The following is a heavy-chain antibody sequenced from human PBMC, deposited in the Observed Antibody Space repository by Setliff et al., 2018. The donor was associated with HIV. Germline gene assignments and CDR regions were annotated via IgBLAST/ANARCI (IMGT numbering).Heavy chain of an antibody. CDR1: GGPISSGSYS. D-gene: IGHD3-22*01. J-gene: IGHJ4*02. Sequence: SETLSLTCTVSGGPISSGSYSWSWIRQPAGKGLEWIGRISHSGNTYYNPSLQSRVTISLDMSKNQFSLKLNSVSAADTAVYYCARDPHYYDSSGHYSYFYFDFWGLGMQVTVSS. V-gene: IGHV4-61*02. CDR3: ARDPHYYDSSGHYSYFYFDF. CDR2: ISHSGNT.